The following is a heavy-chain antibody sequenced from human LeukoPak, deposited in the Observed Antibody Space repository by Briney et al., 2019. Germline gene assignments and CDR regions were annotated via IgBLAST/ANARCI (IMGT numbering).Heavy chain of an antibody. V-gene: IGHV3-30*04. J-gene: IGHJ4*02. CDR1: GFTFSNFA. CDR2: ISYDGSKE. CDR3: AALSSVWYY. Sequence: QPGGSLRLSCAASGFTFSNFAMHWVRHAPGKGLDRVAGISYDGSKEYYADSVKGRFTISRDDSKNTLHLQMNSLRPEDTAVFYCAALSSVWYYWGQGTLVTVSS. D-gene: IGHD6-19*01.